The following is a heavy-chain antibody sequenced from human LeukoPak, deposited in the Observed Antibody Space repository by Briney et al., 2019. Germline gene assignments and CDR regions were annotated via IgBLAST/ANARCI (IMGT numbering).Heavy chain of an antibody. D-gene: IGHD3-10*01. J-gene: IGHJ4*02. CDR2: IYTIGST. V-gene: IGHV4-4*07. CDR1: GGSISSYY. CDR3: ARGISMVRGNQHIDY. Sequence: PSESLSLTCTVSGGSISSYYWCWIRQPAGEGLGWIGRIYTIGSTNDNPSLKSRVTMSEDTSKNRFSLKLSSVTAADTAVYYCARGISMVRGNQHIDYWGQGTLVTVSS.